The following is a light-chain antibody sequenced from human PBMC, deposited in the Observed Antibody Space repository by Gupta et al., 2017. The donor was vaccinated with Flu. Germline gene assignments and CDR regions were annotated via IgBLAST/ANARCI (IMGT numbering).Light chain of an antibody. V-gene: IGKV1-39*01. Sequence: PSSLSASVGDTVTITCRASDNIKNYLNWYQHKPGKPPKLLIYTASTLQSGVPSRFSGSGFGTDFTLTINGLQPEDFATYYCQQSNTIPRSFGQGTTVEVK. CDR3: QQSNTIPRS. J-gene: IGKJ1*01. CDR2: TAS. CDR1: DNIKNY.